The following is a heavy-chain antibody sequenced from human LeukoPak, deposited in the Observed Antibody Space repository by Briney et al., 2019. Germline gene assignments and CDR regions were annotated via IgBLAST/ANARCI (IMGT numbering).Heavy chain of an antibody. CDR2: INSDGSST. V-gene: IGHV3-74*01. CDR3: ARDRATTMFDY. D-gene: IGHD5-24*01. J-gene: IGHJ4*02. CDR1: GFTFSNYW. Sequence: GGSLRLSCAASGFTFSNYWMHWVRQAPGKGLVWVSRINSDGSSTTYAGSVKGRFTISRDNAKNTLYLQMNSLRADDTAVYYCARDRATTMFDYWAQGTLVAVSS.